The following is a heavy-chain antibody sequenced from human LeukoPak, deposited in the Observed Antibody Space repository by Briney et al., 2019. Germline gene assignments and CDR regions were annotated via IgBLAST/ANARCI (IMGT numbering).Heavy chain of an antibody. CDR3: AKDQRGYGRIIDY. CDR1: GFTFSSYA. V-gene: IGHV3-23*01. J-gene: IGHJ4*02. CDR2: VSGSGSST. D-gene: IGHD3-10*01. Sequence: GGSLRLSCAASGFTFSSYAMSRVRQAPGKGQEWVSSVSGSGSSTYYADSVKGRFTISRDNSKNTLYLQMNSLRAEDTAVYYCAKDQRGYGRIIDYWGQGTLVTISS.